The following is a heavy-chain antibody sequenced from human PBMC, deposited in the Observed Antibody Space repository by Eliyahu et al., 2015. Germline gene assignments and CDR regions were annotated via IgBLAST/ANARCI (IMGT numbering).Heavy chain of an antibody. V-gene: IGHV3-23*01. CDR2: ISGSGGST. Sequence: EVQLLESGGGLVQPGGSLRLSCAASGLTFSSYAMSWVRQAPGKGLEWVSAISGSGGSTYYADSVKGRFTISRDNSKNTLYLQMNSLRAEDTAVYYCAKDDFWSARTYYYYYGMDVWGQGTTVTVSS. CDR3: AKDDFWSARTYYYYYGMDV. J-gene: IGHJ6*02. D-gene: IGHD3-3*01. CDR1: GLTFSSYA.